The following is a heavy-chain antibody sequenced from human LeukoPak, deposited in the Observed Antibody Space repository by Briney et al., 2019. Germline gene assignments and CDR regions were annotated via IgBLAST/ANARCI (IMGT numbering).Heavy chain of an antibody. V-gene: IGHV4-61*01. D-gene: IGHD1-26*01. CDR3: ARGGSYQFDY. J-gene: IGHJ4*02. Sequence: SETLSLTCTVSGGSISSSSYYWSWIRQPPGKGLEWIGYIYYSGSTNYNPSLKSRVTISVDTSKNQFSLKLSSVTAADTAVYYCARGGSYQFDYWGQGTLVTVSS. CDR2: IYYSGST. CDR1: GGSISSSSYY.